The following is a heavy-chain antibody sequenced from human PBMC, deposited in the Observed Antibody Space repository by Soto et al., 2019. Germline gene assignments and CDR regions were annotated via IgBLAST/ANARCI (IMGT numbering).Heavy chain of an antibody. D-gene: IGHD1-26*01. Sequence: ASVKVSCKASGYTFTVYYMHGVRQAPGQGLEWMGWINPKSGGTMYPQKFQGRVTMTWDTSISTAYMALTRLRSDDTAVYYCARDLAKGGGSAGFDYWGQGTLVTVSS. CDR2: INPKSGGT. J-gene: IGHJ4*02. V-gene: IGHV1-2*02. CDR1: GYTFTVYY. CDR3: ARDLAKGGGSAGFDY.